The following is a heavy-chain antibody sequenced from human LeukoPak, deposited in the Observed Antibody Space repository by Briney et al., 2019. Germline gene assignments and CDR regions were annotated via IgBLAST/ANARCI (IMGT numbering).Heavy chain of an antibody. CDR1: GFTFSSYN. J-gene: IGHJ4*02. D-gene: IGHD6-19*01. V-gene: IGHV3-21*01. CDR3: AVQSSGAVY. CDR2: ISSSRYI. Sequence: PGGSLRLSCAASGFTFSSYNMNWVRQAPGKGLEWASYISSSRYINYADSVKGRFTISRDNARNSLYLQMNSLRVEDTAVYYCAVQSSGAVYWGQGTLVTVSS.